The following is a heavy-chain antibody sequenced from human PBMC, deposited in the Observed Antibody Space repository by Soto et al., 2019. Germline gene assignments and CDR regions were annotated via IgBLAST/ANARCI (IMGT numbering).Heavy chain of an antibody. CDR1: GYTFTGYY. J-gene: IGHJ5*02. CDR2: VNPNTGVT. Sequence: ASVNVSCKASGYTFTGYYMNWVRQAPGQGLEWMGWVNPNTGVTRYAQKFQGRVTMTRDTSINTAYMELSRLTSDDTAVYYCTTLRYDHWGQGTLVTVYS. V-gene: IGHV1-2*02. CDR3: TTLRYDH.